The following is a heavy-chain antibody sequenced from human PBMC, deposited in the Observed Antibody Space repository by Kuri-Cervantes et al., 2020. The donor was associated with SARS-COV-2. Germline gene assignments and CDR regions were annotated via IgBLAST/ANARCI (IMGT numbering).Heavy chain of an antibody. CDR3: AKIAHVVVIAGAFDL. V-gene: IGHV3-7*03. Sequence: LSLTCAASGFTFSSYWMSWVRQAPGKGLEWVANMKQDGSEKYYVDSVKGRFTISRDNAKNSLYLQMNSLRAEDTAVYYCAKIAHVVVIAGAFDLWGQGTMVTVSS. CDR1: GFTFSSYW. CDR2: MKQDGSEK. J-gene: IGHJ3*01. D-gene: IGHD2-21*01.